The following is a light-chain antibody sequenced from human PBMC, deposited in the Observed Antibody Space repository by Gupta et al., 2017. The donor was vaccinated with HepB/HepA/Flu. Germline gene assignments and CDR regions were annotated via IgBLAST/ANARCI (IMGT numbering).Light chain of an antibody. CDR1: QDISDW. CDR2: GAS. J-gene: IGKJ1*01. Sequence: DIQMTQSPSSVSASVGDRVTITCRASQDISDWLAWYQQKPGKAPKLLIYGASTLKSGVPLRFSGSGSGTDFTLTINSLQPEDFATYYCQQANSFPWTFGQGTKVEIK. CDR3: QQANSFPWT. V-gene: IGKV1-12*01.